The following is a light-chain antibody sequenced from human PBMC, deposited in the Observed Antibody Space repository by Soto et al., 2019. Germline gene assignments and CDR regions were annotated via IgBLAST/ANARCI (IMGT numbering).Light chain of an antibody. CDR3: QQYGSTPWT. Sequence: EIVLTQSPATLSLSPGERATLSCRASQSVSTYLAWYQQRPGQAPRLLIYDASYRATDIPPRFSGSGSGTDFTLTISRLEPEDFAVYYCQQYGSTPWTFGQGTKVDIK. J-gene: IGKJ1*01. CDR1: QSVSTY. V-gene: IGKV3-11*01. CDR2: DAS.